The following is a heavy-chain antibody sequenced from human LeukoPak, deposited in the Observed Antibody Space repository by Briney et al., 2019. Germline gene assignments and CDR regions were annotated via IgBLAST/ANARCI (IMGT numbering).Heavy chain of an antibody. J-gene: IGHJ6*03. D-gene: IGHD3-3*01. V-gene: IGHV4-4*07. Sequence: SETLSLTCTVSGGSISSYYWSWIRQPAGKGPEWIGRIYTSGSTNYNPSLKSRVTMSVDTSKNQFSLKLSSVTAADTAVYYCASAKKSYYDFWSGYEYYYYYMDVWGKGTTVTVSS. CDR1: GGSISSYY. CDR2: IYTSGST. CDR3: ASAKKSYYDFWSGYEYYYYYMDV.